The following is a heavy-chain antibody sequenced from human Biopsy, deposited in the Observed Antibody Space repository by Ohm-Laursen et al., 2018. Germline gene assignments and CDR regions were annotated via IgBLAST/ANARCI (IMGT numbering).Heavy chain of an antibody. CDR3: ARAGRYCSGGGCYSWFDS. Sequence: SLRLSCSAFGFSFSDNYMDWVRQAPGKGLEWVGRIRDKANSYTTDYAASVKGRFTISRDDSKNSLYLQMNSLKTEGTALYYCARAGRYCSGGGCYSWFDSWGQGTLVTVFS. V-gene: IGHV3-72*01. J-gene: IGHJ5*01. CDR1: GFSFSDNY. D-gene: IGHD2-15*01. CDR2: IRDKANSYTT.